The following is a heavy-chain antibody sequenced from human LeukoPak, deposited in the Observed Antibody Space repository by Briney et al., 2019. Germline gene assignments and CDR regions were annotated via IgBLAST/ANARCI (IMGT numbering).Heavy chain of an antibody. D-gene: IGHD1-26*01. Sequence: PSETLSLTCTVSGGSISSYYWSWIRQSPGKGLEWIGYIYYSGSTNYNPSLKSRVTISVDTSKNQFSLKLSSVTAADTAVYYCARAPLSLPLPFPFDYWGQGTLVTVSS. V-gene: IGHV4-59*01. J-gene: IGHJ4*02. CDR1: GGSISSYY. CDR3: ARAPLSLPLPFPFDY. CDR2: IYYSGST.